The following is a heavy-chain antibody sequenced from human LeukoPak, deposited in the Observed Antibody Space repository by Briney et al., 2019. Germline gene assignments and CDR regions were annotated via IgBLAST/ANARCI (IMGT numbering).Heavy chain of an antibody. V-gene: IGHV1-69*05. D-gene: IGHD2-15*01. J-gene: IGHJ4*02. CDR2: IIPIFGTA. Sequence: SVKVSCKAFGGSFSSEAISWVRQAPGQGLEWMGGIIPIFGTANYAQKLEGRVTITTDESTSTAYMEVSSLRSEDTAVYYCGRKAGDCGGGSCYSIDYWGQGTLVTVSS. CDR3: GRKAGDCGGGSCYSIDY. CDR1: GGSFSSEA.